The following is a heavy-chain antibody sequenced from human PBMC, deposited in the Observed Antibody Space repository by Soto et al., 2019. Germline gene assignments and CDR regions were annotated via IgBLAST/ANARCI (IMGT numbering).Heavy chain of an antibody. CDR2: ISDSSTIT. CDR1: GFTFNSYS. J-gene: IGHJ4*02. Sequence: EVQLLESGGGLVQPGGSLRLSCAASGFTFNSYSMTWVRQVPGKGLDWVSSISDSSTITFYADSVKGRFTISRDNSKNTLYLQMNSLRAEDTAIYFCAKTLVVAYYGAFDYWGQGTLVTVSS. CDR3: AKTLVVAYYGAFDY. V-gene: IGHV3-23*01. D-gene: IGHD2-15*01.